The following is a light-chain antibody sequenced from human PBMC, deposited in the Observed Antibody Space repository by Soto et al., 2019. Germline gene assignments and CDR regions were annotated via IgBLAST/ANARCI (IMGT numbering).Light chain of an antibody. V-gene: IGKV1-5*03. CDR1: ESISNW. Sequence: DIQMTQSPSTLSASVGDRVIITCRASESISNWLAWYQQKPGKAPNLLIYKASSFKGVVPLWFSGSGSGTEFTLTINSLQHDDFATYYCQQYDTYWTFGQGTKVEFK. J-gene: IGKJ1*01. CDR3: QQYDTYWT. CDR2: KAS.